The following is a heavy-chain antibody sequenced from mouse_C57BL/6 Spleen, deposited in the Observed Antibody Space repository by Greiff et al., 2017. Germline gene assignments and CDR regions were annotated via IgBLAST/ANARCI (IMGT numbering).Heavy chain of an antibody. CDR2: ILPGSGST. Sequence: QVQLKESGAELMKPGASVKLSCKATGYTFTGYWIEWVKQRPGHGLEWIGEILPGSGSTNYNEKFKGKAAFTADTSSNTAYMQLSSLTTEDSAIYYCARRRFYYYGSSYDYAMDYWGQGTSVTVSS. J-gene: IGHJ4*01. V-gene: IGHV1-9*01. CDR1: GYTFTGYW. CDR3: ARRRFYYYGSSYDYAMDY. D-gene: IGHD1-1*01.